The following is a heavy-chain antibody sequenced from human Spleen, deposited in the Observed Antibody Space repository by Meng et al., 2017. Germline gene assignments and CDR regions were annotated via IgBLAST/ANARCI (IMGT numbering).Heavy chain of an antibody. V-gene: IGHV5-51*01. CDR2: IYPGDSDT. D-gene: IGHD6-25*01. CDR3: ARHLLWDSTGP. CDR1: GYSFTIYW. J-gene: IGHJ5*02. Sequence: GESLKISCKSSGYSFTIYWIGWVRQMPGKGLEWMGIIYPGDSDTRYSPSFQGQVTISVDKSISTAYLQWSSLKTSDTALYYCARHLLWDSTGPWGQGTLVTVSS.